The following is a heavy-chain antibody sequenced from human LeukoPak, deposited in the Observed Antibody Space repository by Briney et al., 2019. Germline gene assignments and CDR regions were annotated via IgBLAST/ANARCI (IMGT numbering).Heavy chain of an antibody. CDR3: ASVRRGFGESSKYYAYYYMGV. J-gene: IGHJ6*03. Sequence: PSETLSLTCTVSGYSISSGYYWGWIRQPPGKGLEWIGNIYYSGSTYYNPSLKSRVTISLNTSKNQFSLELISVTAADTAVYYCASVRRGFGESSKYYAYYYMGVWGKGTTVTISS. CDR2: IYYSGST. V-gene: IGHV4-38-2*02. D-gene: IGHD3-10*01. CDR1: GYSISSGYY.